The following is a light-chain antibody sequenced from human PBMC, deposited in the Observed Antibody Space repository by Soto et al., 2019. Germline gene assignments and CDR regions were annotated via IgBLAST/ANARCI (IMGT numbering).Light chain of an antibody. J-gene: IGLJ1*01. CDR1: SSDVGGYNY. CDR2: EVN. CDR3: SSYGGYNNVV. V-gene: IGLV2-8*01. Sequence: LTQPPSASGSPGQSVTISCTGTSSDVGGYNYVSWFQQHPGKAPKLIIHEVNQRPSGVPDRSSGSKSGNTASLTVSGLQAEDEGTYYCSSYGGYNNVVFGTGTKV.